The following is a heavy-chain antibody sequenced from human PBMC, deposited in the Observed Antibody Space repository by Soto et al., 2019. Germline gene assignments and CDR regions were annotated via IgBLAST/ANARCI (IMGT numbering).Heavy chain of an antibody. D-gene: IGHD2-15*01. CDR2: IYHSGSA. J-gene: IGHJ4*02. CDR1: GGSISSGGYS. CDR3: ARHTPAISISDH. V-gene: IGHV4-30-2*01. Sequence: PSETLSLTCAVSGGSISSGGYSWSWIRQPPGKGLEWIGYIYHSGSANYNPSLKSRATILIDTSKNQFSLKLSSVTAADTAVYYCARHTPAISISDHWGQGTLVTVSS.